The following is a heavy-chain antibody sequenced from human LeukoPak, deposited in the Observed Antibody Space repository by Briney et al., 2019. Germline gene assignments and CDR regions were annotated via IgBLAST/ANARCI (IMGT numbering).Heavy chain of an antibody. V-gene: IGHV3-74*01. CDR1: GFTFSSYW. CDR2: ISSDGSIA. CDR3: AKGVYDMDV. Sequence: GGSLRPSCAASGFTFSSYWMHWVRQAPGKGLVWVSRISSDGSIANYADSVKGRFTISRDNAKSTLYLQMNSLRAEDTAVYYCAKGVYDMDVWGQGTTVTVSS. J-gene: IGHJ6*02. D-gene: IGHD3-16*01.